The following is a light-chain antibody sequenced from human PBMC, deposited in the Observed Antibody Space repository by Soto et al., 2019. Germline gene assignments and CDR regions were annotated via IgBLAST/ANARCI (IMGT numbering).Light chain of an antibody. CDR1: SSNIGAGYD. Sequence: QLVLTQPPSVSGAPGQRVTISCTGSSSNIGAGYDVHWYQQLPGTAPKLLIYGNSNRPSGVPDRFSGSKSGTSASLAITGLQAEDEADYYCQSYDSSLSGHVVFGGGTNVTVL. CDR3: QSYDSSLSGHVV. V-gene: IGLV1-40*01. CDR2: GNS. J-gene: IGLJ2*01.